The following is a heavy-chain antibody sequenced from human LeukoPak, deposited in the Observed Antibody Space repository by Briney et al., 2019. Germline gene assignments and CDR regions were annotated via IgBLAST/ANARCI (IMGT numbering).Heavy chain of an antibody. CDR3: ATERPGIAAAGTLNWFDP. D-gene: IGHD6-13*01. V-gene: IGHV1-24*01. Sequence: ASVKVSCKVSGYTLTELSMHWVRQAPGKGLEWMGGFDPEDGETIYAQKFQGRVTMTEDTSTDTAYMELSSLRSEDTAVFYCATERPGIAAAGTLNWFDPLGQGTLVTVSS. CDR2: FDPEDGET. CDR1: GYTLTELS. J-gene: IGHJ5*02.